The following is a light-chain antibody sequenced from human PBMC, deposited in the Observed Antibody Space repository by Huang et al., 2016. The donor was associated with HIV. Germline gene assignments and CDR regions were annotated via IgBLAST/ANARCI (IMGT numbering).Light chain of an antibody. CDR2: DAS. V-gene: IGKV1-33*01. J-gene: IGKJ5*01. CDR3: QQLEF. Sequence: IQVTQSPSSLSVFIGDRVIITCQASRDNSVQWYQQKPGRPPKLLIYDASAVGTRVPTRFSGQKSGTYVNLTIDSLQPEDIATYFCQQLEFFGQGTRLEIK. CDR1: RDNS.